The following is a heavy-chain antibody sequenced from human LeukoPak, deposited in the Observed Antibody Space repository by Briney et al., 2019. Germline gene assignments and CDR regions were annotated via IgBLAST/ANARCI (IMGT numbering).Heavy chain of an antibody. J-gene: IGHJ4*02. CDR1: GGSISSYY. CDR2: IYTSGST. V-gene: IGHV4-4*09. D-gene: IGHD2-21*01. Sequence: SETLSLTCTVSGGSISSYYWSWIRQPPGKGLEWIGYIYTSGSTNYNPSLKSRVTILVDTSKNQFSLKLSSVTAADTAVYYCARHMRGHNFDYWGQGTLVTVSS. CDR3: ARHMRGHNFDY.